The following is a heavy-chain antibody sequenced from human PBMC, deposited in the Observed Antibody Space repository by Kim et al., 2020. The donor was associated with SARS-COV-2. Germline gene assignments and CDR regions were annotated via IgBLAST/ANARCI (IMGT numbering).Heavy chain of an antibody. Sequence: GGSLRLSCAASGFTFSSYAMSWVRQAPGKGLQWVSGISTSGGNTYYTDSVKGRFTISRDNSKNTLYLQMNILTAEDTAVYYCASRHSSGWYPDYWGHGTLVTVSS. V-gene: IGHV3-23*01. J-gene: IGHJ4*01. CDR1: GFTFSSYA. CDR3: ASRHSSGWYPDY. CDR2: ISTSGGNT. D-gene: IGHD6-19*01.